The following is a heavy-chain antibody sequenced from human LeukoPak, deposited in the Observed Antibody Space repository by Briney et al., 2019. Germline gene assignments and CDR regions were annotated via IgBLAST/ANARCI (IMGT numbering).Heavy chain of an antibody. Sequence: GASVKVSCKASGYTFTSYGISWVRQAPGQGLEWMGWISAYNGNTNYAQKLQGRVTMTRDTSISAVYVELSSLRSDDTAVYYCARSDSYTWFDPWGQGTLVTVSS. CDR2: ISAYNGNT. CDR1: GYTFTSYG. J-gene: IGHJ5*02. D-gene: IGHD2-15*01. V-gene: IGHV1-18*01. CDR3: ARSDSYTWFDP.